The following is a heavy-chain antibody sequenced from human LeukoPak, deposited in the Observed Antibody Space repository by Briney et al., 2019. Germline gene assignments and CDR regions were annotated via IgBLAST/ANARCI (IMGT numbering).Heavy chain of an antibody. V-gene: IGHV1-69*04. CDR3: AKGGDYDFWSGYRY. J-gene: IGHJ4*02. D-gene: IGHD3-3*01. CDR1: GGTFSSYA. CDR2: IIPILGIA. Sequence: SVKVSCKASGGTFSSYAISWVRQAPGQGLEWMGRIIPILGIANYAQKFQGRVTITADKSTSTAYMELSSLRSEDTAVYYCAKGGDYDFWSGYRYWGQGTLVTVSS.